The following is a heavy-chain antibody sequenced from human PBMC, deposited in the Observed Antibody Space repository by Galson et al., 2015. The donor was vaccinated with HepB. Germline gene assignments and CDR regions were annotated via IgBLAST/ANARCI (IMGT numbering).Heavy chain of an antibody. Sequence: SVKASCKASGGTFSSYTISWVRQAPGQGLEWMGRIIPILGIANYAQKFQGRVTITADKYTSTAYMELSSLRSEDTAVYYCAREEKGSSWYSGVGYWGQGTLVTVSS. J-gene: IGHJ4*02. CDR3: AREEKGSSWYSGVGY. V-gene: IGHV1-69*04. CDR2: IIPILGIA. CDR1: GGTFSSYT. D-gene: IGHD6-13*01.